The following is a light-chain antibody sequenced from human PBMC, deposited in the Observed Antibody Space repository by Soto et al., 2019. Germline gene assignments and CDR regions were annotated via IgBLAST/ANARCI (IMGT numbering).Light chain of an antibody. V-gene: IGLV2-14*01. Sequence: QSVLTQPASVSGSPGQSITISCTGTSSDVGGYNYVSWYQQHPGKAPKLMIYEVSNRPSGVSNRFSGSKSGNTASLTISGLQAEDEADYYGSSYTSSSTWVFGGGTTVTVL. CDR3: SSYTSSSTWV. CDR1: SSDVGGYNY. J-gene: IGLJ3*02. CDR2: EVS.